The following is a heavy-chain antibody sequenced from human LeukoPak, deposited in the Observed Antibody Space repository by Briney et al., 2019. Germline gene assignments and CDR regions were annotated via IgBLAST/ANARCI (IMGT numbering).Heavy chain of an antibody. J-gene: IGHJ4*02. Sequence: ASVKVSFKASGYTFNSYGISWVRQAPGQGLEWMGWISAYNGNTNYAQKLQGRVTMTTDTSTSPAYMELRSLRSDDTAVYYCAVPAILTGCFDYWGQGTLVTVSS. V-gene: IGHV1-18*01. D-gene: IGHD3-9*01. CDR1: GYTFNSYG. CDR3: AVPAILTGCFDY. CDR2: ISAYNGNT.